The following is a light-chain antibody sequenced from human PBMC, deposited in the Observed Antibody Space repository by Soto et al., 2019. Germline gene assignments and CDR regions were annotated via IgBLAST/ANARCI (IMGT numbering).Light chain of an antibody. CDR3: SSYAGSNNLL. J-gene: IGLJ2*01. V-gene: IGLV2-8*01. CDR2: EVS. CDR1: SSDVGGYNY. Sequence: QSAPTQPPSASGSPGQSVTISCTGTSSDVGGYNYVSWYQQHPGKAPKLMIYEVSKRPSGVPDRFSGSKSGNTASLTVSGLQAEDEADYYCSSYAGSNNLLFGGGTK.